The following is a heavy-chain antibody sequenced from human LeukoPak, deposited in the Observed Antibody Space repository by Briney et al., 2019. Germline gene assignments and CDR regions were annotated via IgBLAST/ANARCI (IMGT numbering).Heavy chain of an antibody. V-gene: IGHV4-34*01. D-gene: IGHD2-2*01. CDR3: ARGQWSIVVVPAATRADWFDP. J-gene: IGHJ5*02. Sequence: SETLSLTCAVYGGSFSGYYWSWIRQPPGKGLEWIGEINHSGSTNYNPSLKSRVTISVDTSKNQFSLKLSSVTAADTAVYYCARGQWSIVVVPAATRADWFDPWGQGSLVTVSS. CDR2: INHSGST. CDR1: GGSFSGYY.